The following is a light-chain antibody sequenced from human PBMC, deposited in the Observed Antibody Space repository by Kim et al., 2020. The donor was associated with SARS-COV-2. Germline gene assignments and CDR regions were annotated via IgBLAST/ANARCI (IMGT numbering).Light chain of an antibody. V-gene: IGLV2-8*01. CDR1: SNDIGGYNY. Sequence: QSALTQPPSASGSPGQSVTISCTGTSNDIGGYNYVSWYQHHPGKVPKHIIYEVTKRPTGVPDRFSASKTGNSASLTVSGLQAEDEADYYCYSYTGSAWVFGGVTQLTVL. J-gene: IGLJ3*02. CDR3: YSYTGSAWV. CDR2: EVT.